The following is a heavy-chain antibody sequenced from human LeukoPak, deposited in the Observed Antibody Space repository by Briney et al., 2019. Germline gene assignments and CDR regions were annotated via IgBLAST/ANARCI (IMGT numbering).Heavy chain of an antibody. V-gene: IGHV4-34*01. Sequence: SETLSLTCAVYGGSFSGYYWSWIRQPPGKGLEWIGEINHSGSTNYNPSPKSRVTISVDTSKNQFSLKLSSVTAADTAVYYCASVLRYFDWVPRVWGQGTLVTVFS. CDR2: INHSGST. J-gene: IGHJ4*02. CDR1: GGSFSGYY. D-gene: IGHD3-9*01. CDR3: ASVLRYFDWVPRV.